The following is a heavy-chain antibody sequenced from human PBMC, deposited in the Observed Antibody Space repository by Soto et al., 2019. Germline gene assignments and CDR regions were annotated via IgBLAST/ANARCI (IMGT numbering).Heavy chain of an antibody. D-gene: IGHD1-1*01. J-gene: IGHJ4*02. V-gene: IGHV3-30-3*01. CDR1: GFTFSSHA. CDR3: ARGWTDTTVLNQDFDF. CDR2: ISYDAVYK. Sequence: QVQLVESGGGVVQPGRSLRLSCAASGFTFSSHAMHWVRQAPGKGLEWMAVISYDAVYKYYADSVKGRFTISRDNSKNTLYLQMSSLRAEDTAVYYCARGWTDTTVLNQDFDFWGQGTLVTVSS.